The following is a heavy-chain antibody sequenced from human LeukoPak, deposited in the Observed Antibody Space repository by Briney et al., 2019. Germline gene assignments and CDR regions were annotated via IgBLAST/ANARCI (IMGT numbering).Heavy chain of an antibody. Sequence: GGSLRLSCAASGFTFSTYAMTWVRQAPGKGLESVSLISATGSTTYYAESVRGRFTISRDNSKNTLYLQMNTLRVEDTAVYYCANHPLVRGVPDNYYYMDVWGKGTTVTVSS. CDR3: ANHPLVRGVPDNYYYMDV. CDR1: GFTFSTYA. J-gene: IGHJ6*03. CDR2: ISATGSTT. V-gene: IGHV3-23*01. D-gene: IGHD3-10*01.